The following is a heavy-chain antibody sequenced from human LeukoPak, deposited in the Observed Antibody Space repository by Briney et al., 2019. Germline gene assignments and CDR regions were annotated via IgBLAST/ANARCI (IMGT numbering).Heavy chain of an antibody. Sequence: SETLSLTCAVYGGSFSAYYWSWIRQPPGKGLEWIGEINHSGSTNYNPSLKSRVSISVDTSKNQFSLKLSSVTAADTAVYYCATRAGGYYYYGMDVWGQGTTVTVSS. CDR1: GGSFSAYY. CDR2: INHSGST. D-gene: IGHD6-19*01. CDR3: ATRAGGYYYYGMDV. J-gene: IGHJ6*02. V-gene: IGHV4-34*01.